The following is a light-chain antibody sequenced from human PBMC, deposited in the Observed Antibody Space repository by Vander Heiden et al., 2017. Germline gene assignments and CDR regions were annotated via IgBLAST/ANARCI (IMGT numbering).Light chain of an antibody. CDR1: QSVSSN. CDR2: GAS. CDR3: QQYNNWPPWT. Sequence: EIVMTQSPATLSVSQGERATLSCRASQSVSSNLAWYQQKPGQAPRLLIYGASTRATGIPARFSGSGSGTEFTLTISSLQSEDFAVYYCQQYNNWPPWTFGQGTKVGIK. V-gene: IGKV3-15*01. J-gene: IGKJ1*01.